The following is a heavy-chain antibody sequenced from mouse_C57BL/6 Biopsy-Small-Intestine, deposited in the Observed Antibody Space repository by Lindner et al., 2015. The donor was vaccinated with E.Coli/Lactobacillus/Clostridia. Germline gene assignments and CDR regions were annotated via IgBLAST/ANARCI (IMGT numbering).Heavy chain of an antibody. CDR3: ATYYDYG. CDR1: GFTITDYN. V-gene: IGHV1-22*01. J-gene: IGHJ2*01. D-gene: IGHD2-4*01. CDR2: INPNNGGT. Sequence: VQLQESGPELVKPGASVKMSCKASGFTITDYNMHWVKQSHGESLEWIGYINPNNGGTNYNQNFKGQATLTVDKSSNTAYIELRSLTSEDSAVYFCATYYDYGWGQGTTLTVSS.